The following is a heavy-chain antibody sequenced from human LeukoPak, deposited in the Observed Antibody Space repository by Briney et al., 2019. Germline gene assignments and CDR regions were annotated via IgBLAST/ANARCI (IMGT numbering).Heavy chain of an antibody. CDR1: GFTFSTYN. V-gene: IGHV3-21*01. D-gene: IGHD2-2*01. CDR2: ISSSTYI. J-gene: IGHJ6*03. CDR3: ARVGYTTSPYYYYYMDV. Sequence: PGGSLRLSCAASGFTFSTYNMNWVRQAPGKGLEWVSSISSSTYIYYADSVKGRFTISRDNAKNSLYLQMNTLRAEDMAVYYCARVGYTTSPYYYYYMDVWGKGTTVTASS.